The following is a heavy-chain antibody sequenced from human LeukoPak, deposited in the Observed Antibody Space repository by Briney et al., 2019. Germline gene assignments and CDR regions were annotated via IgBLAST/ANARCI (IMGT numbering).Heavy chain of an antibody. Sequence: GGSLRLSCAAWGFTLSNYAMNGVRQAPGKGGEGVSGIGGSVGTTYYADSVKGRFPISRDNSNNTLYLQMISLRAEDTAVYYCAKDRYSNYGNWFDPWGQGTLVTVFS. D-gene: IGHD4-11*01. J-gene: IGHJ5*02. CDR2: IGGSVGTT. V-gene: IGHV3-23*01. CDR1: GFTLSNYA. CDR3: AKDRYSNYGNWFDP.